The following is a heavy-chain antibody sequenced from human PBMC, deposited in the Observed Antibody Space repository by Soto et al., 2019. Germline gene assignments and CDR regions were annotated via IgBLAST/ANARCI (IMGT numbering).Heavy chain of an antibody. CDR2: ISYDGSNK. CDR1: GFTFSSYG. Sequence: QVQLVESGGGVVQPGRSLRLSCAASGFTFSSYGMHWVRQAPGKGLEWVAVISYDGSNKYYADSVKGRFTISRDNSKNTLYLQMNSLRAEDTAVYYCAKVLSSGYSYGLDYYYGMDVWGQGTTVTVSS. V-gene: IGHV3-30*18. CDR3: AKVLSSGYSYGLDYYYGMDV. J-gene: IGHJ6*02. D-gene: IGHD5-18*01.